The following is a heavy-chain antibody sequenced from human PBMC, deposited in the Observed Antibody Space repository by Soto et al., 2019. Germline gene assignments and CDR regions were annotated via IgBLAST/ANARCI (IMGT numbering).Heavy chain of an antibody. V-gene: IGHV1-58*01. CDR3: AALGVNFDH. Sequence: QMQLVQSGPEVKKPGTSVKVSCKASGFTFTSSAVQWVRQARGQRLEWIGWIGVGSGNRHYVQKFQERVTITRDMSTNTAYMELSSLRSEDTAVYYCAALGVNFDHWGQGTLVTVSS. J-gene: IGHJ4*02. CDR1: GFTFTSSA. CDR2: IGVGSGNR. D-gene: IGHD2-8*01.